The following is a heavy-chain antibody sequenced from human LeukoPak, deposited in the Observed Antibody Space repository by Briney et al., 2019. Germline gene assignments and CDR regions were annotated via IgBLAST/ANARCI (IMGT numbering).Heavy chain of an antibody. D-gene: IGHD1-14*01. J-gene: IGHJ4*02. CDR3: TRDRSRAEDD. V-gene: IGHV3-7*01. CDR1: GFTFSGHW. CDR2: ISQGGSDK. Sequence: GGSLRLSCAATGFTFSGHWMSWVRQAPGKGLEWVANISQGGSDKYYVDSVKGRFTISRDNANNLLYLQMNSLRGEDTAVYYCTRDRSRAEDDWGQGTLVTVSS.